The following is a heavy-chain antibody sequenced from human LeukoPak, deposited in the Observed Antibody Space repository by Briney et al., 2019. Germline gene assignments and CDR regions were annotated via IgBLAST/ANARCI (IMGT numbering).Heavy chain of an antibody. J-gene: IGHJ4*02. CDR1: GDSVSSNSAA. V-gene: IGHV6-1*01. D-gene: IGHD5-24*01. CDR2: TYYRSKWYN. Sequence: SQTLSLTCAISGDSVSSNSAAWNWIRQSPSRGLEWLGRTYYRSKWYNDYAVSVKSRITINPDTSKNQFSLQLNSVTPEDTAVYYCAREEQRDGYNLEPYYFDYWGQGTLVTVSS. CDR3: AREEQRDGYNLEPYYFDY.